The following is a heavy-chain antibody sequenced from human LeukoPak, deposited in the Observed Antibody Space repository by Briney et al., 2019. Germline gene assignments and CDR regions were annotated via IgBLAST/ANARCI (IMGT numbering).Heavy chain of an antibody. Sequence: GGSLRLSCAASGFTFSSYSMNWVRQAPGKGLEWVSSISSSSYIYYADSVKGRFTISRDNAKNSLYLQMNSLRAEDTAVYYCAREDSSSWYEGYYYYYGMDVWGQGTTVTVSS. V-gene: IGHV3-21*01. CDR3: AREDSSSWYEGYYYYYGMDV. J-gene: IGHJ6*02. CDR2: ISSSSYI. CDR1: GFTFSSYS. D-gene: IGHD6-13*01.